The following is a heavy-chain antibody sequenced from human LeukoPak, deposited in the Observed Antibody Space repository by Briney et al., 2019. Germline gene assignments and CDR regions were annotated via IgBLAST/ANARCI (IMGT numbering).Heavy chain of an antibody. J-gene: IGHJ4*02. CDR3: ASGSSIRYCDFWSGYFGDYYFDY. Sequence: ASVKVSCKASGYTFTSYDINWVRQATGQGLEWMGWMNPNSGNTGYAQKFQGRVTITRNTSISTAYMELSSLRSEDTAVYYCASGSSIRYCDFWSGYFGDYYFDYWGQGTLVTVSS. V-gene: IGHV1-8*03. D-gene: IGHD3-3*01. CDR2: MNPNSGNT. CDR1: GYTFTSYD.